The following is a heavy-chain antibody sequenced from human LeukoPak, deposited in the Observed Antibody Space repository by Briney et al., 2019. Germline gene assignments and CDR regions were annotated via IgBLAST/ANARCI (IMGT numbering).Heavy chain of an antibody. CDR2: INPSGGST. D-gene: IGHD3-3*01. Sequence: GASVKVSCKASGYTFTSYYMHWVRQAPGQGLEWMGIINPSGGSTSYAQKFQGRVTMTRDTSTSTVYMELSSLRSEDTAVYYCARDTPFIYDFWGGSQTVIDPWGQGTLVTVSS. V-gene: IGHV1-46*01. CDR3: ARDTPFIYDFWGGSQTVIDP. CDR1: GYTFTSYY. J-gene: IGHJ5*02.